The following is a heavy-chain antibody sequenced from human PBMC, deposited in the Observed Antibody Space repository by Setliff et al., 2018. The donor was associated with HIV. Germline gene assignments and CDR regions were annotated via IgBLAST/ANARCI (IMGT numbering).Heavy chain of an antibody. CDR3: ARGDRWFGEHYFDY. J-gene: IGHJ4*02. CDR1: GFTVSRFY. V-gene: IGHV3-11*04. D-gene: IGHD3-10*01. CDR2: ISSSGSTI. Sequence: PGGSLRLSCAASGFTVSRFYMSWVRQAPGKGLEWVSYISSSGSTIYYADSVKGRFTISRDNAKNSLYLQMNSLRAEDTAVYYCARGDRWFGEHYFDYWGQGTLVTVSS.